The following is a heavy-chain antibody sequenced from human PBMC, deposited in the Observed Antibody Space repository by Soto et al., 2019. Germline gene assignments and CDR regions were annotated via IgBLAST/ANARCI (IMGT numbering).Heavy chain of an antibody. CDR1: GFTVRTNG. CDR3: AGHGGYSY. D-gene: IGHD4-17*01. J-gene: IGHJ4*02. Sequence: GGSLRLSCAAPGFTVRTNGMSWVRQAPGKGLEWVSSFFGSGDDTYYADSLKGRFTISRDHSKNTLYLQMNSLRAEDTALYYCAGHGGYSYLGQGTLVTVSS. CDR2: FFGSGDDT. V-gene: IGHV3-23*01.